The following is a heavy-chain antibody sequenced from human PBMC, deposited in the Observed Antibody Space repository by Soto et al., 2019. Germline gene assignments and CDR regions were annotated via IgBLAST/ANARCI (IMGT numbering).Heavy chain of an antibody. CDR1: GYTFTNYD. CDR3: ARGKNHYFWTGSSRGMDV. Sequence: QVQLVQSGAEVKKPGASVKVSCKASGYTFTNYDINWVRQATGQGLEWKGWMNPYSGNTGYAQKFQGRVTLTRNTSITTAYMELSSLRSEDTAVYYCARGKNHYFWTGSSRGMDVWGQGTTVTVSS. D-gene: IGHD3-3*01. V-gene: IGHV1-8*01. J-gene: IGHJ6*02. CDR2: MNPYSGNT.